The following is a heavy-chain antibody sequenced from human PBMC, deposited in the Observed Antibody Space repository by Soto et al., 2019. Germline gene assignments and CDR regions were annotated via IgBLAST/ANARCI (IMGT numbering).Heavy chain of an antibody. CDR2: MNPNSGNT. Sequence: QVQLVQSGAEVKKPGASVKVYCKACGYTFTSYDIDWVRQATGQGIEWMGWMNPNSGNTGYGQKFQRKVTMTRNTSISTAYIDLSSLRSEYTAVYFYARDLGSRFDYWGQGTLVTVSS. J-gene: IGHJ4*02. CDR1: GYTFTSYD. V-gene: IGHV1-8*01. D-gene: IGHD2-15*01. CDR3: ARDLGSRFDY.